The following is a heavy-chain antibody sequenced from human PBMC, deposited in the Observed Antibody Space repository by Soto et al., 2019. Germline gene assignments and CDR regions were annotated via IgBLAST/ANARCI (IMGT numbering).Heavy chain of an antibody. V-gene: IGHV4-31*03. D-gene: IGHD4-17*01. CDR2: IYYSGST. J-gene: IGHJ6*03. Sequence: TSETLSLTCTVSGGSISSGGYYWSWIRQHPGKGLEWIGYIYYSGSTYYNPSLKSRVTISVDTSKNQFSLKLSSVTAADTAVYYCAKVTRYYYYMDVWGKGTTVTVSS. CDR1: GGSISSGGYY. CDR3: AKVTRYYYYMDV.